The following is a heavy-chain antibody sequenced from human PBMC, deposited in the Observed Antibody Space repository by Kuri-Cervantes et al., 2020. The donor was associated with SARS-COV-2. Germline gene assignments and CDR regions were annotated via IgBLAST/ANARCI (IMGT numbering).Heavy chain of an antibody. Sequence: GGSLRLSCKASGYTFTSFGISWVRQAPGQGLEWMGWISAYNAYTDYAQKFKGRVTMTTDTTTSTAYMELRRLTSDDTAIYYCAGSVTGDLGDYWGQGTLVTVSS. CDR2: ISAYNAYT. J-gene: IGHJ4*02. V-gene: IGHV1-18*01. CDR1: GYTFTSFG. CDR3: AGSVTGDLGDY. D-gene: IGHD7-27*01.